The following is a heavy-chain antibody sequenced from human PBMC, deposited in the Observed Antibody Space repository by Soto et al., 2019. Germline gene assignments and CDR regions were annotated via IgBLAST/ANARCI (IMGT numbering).Heavy chain of an antibody. V-gene: IGHV3-30*18. CDR1: GFTFSSYG. CDR3: AKSGGDDFWSGPHY. D-gene: IGHD3-3*01. J-gene: IGHJ4*02. CDR2: ISYDGSKK. Sequence: QVQLVESGGGVVQPGRSLRLSCAASGFTFSSYGMHWVRQAPGKGLEWVAVISYDGSKKYYADSVKGRFTISRDNSKNTLYLQMNSLRAEDTAVYYCAKSGGDDFWSGPHYWGQGTLVTVSS.